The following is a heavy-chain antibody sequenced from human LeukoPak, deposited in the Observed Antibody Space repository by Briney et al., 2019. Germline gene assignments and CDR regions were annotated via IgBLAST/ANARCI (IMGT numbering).Heavy chain of an antibody. Sequence: GGSLRLSCAASGFTFSDYYMSWIRQAPGKGLEWVSYISSSGSTIYYADSVKGRFTISRDNAKNSLYLQMNSLRAEDTAVYYCAKKRDMGWFGAFDYWGQGTLVTVSS. D-gene: IGHD3-10*01. J-gene: IGHJ4*02. CDR1: GFTFSDYY. V-gene: IGHV3-11*04. CDR3: AKKRDMGWFGAFDY. CDR2: ISSSGSTI.